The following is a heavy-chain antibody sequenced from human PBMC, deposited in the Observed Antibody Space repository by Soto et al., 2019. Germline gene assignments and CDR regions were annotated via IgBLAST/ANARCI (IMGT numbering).Heavy chain of an antibody. Sequence: EVQLLESGGGLVQPGGSLRLSCAASGFTFSSYAMSWVRQAPGKGLEWVSAISGSGANTYYVDSVKGRFTISRDNSKNTLYLQMNSLRAEDTAVYYCAKTQSAPYSSDMYGMDVWGQGTTVNVSS. D-gene: IGHD6-19*01. CDR2: ISGSGANT. V-gene: IGHV3-23*01. CDR1: GFTFSSYA. J-gene: IGHJ6*02. CDR3: AKTQSAPYSSDMYGMDV.